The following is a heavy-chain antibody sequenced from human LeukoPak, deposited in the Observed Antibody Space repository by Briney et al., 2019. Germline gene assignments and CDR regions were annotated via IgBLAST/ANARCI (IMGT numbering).Heavy chain of an antibody. V-gene: IGHV1-8*01. CDR1: GYTFTSYD. CDR3: ARGSLLEVAAPYLHHGMDV. D-gene: IGHD2-15*01. CDR2: MNPNSGNT. Sequence: ASVKVSCKASGYTFTSYDINWVRQATGKGLEWMGWMNPNSGNTGYAQKFQGRVTMTRNTSISTAYMELSSLRSEDTAVYYCARGSLLEVAAPYLHHGMDVWGQGTTVTVSS. J-gene: IGHJ6*02.